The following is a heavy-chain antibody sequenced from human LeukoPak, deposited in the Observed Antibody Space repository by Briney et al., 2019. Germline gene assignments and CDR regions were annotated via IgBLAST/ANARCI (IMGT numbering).Heavy chain of an antibody. V-gene: IGHV3-48*03. D-gene: IGHD5-18*01. J-gene: IGHJ4*02. CDR2: ISSSGSII. Sequence: PGGSLRLSCAASGFTFSNYKMNWVRQAPGKGLEWVSYISSSGSIIYYSDSVKGRFTISRDNAKNSLYLQMNSLRAEDTAVYYCAKGQDTYGHPFDYWGQGTLVTVSS. CDR1: GFTFSNYK. CDR3: AKGQDTYGHPFDY.